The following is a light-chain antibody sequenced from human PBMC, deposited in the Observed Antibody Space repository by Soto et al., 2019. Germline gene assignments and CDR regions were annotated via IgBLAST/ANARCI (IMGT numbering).Light chain of an antibody. J-gene: IGKJ3*01. V-gene: IGKV1-39*01. Sequence: DIQMTQSPSSVSASVGDRVTITCRASRSIATYLNWYQQSPGKAPKVLIYAASTLPSGVPLRFSGSGGGTEFTLTITSLQPEDSATYYCQQSYSGQLTFGPGTKVEIK. CDR3: QQSYSGQLT. CDR1: RSIATY. CDR2: AAS.